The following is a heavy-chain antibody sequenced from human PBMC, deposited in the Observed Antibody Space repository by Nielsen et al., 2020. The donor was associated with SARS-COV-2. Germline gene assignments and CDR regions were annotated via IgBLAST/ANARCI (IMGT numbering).Heavy chain of an antibody. J-gene: IGHJ6*02. CDR3: VITDYGDQGGMDV. V-gene: IGHV3-20*01. CDR1: GFTFDDYG. CDR2: INWNGGST. Sequence: GGSLRLSCAASGFTFDDYGMSWVRQAPGKGLEWVSGINWNGGSTGYADSVKGRFTISRDNAKNSLYLQMNSLRAEDTASYHCVITDYGDQGGMDVWGQGTTVTVSS. D-gene: IGHD4-17*01.